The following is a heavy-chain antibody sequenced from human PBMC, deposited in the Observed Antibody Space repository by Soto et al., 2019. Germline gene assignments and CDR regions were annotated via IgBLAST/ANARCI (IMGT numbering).Heavy chain of an antibody. D-gene: IGHD6-6*01. J-gene: IGHJ4*02. CDR2: ISIDGINK. CDR3: AKGSEAARQELDY. V-gene: IGHV3-30*18. Sequence: QVQLVESGGGVVQPGRSLRLSCAASGFTFSTYGFHWVRQAPGKGPEWVAVISIDGINKYYADSVKGRFTISRDNSKKTLYLQMNSLRADDTAVYYCAKGSEAARQELDYWGQGTLVTVSS. CDR1: GFTFSTYG.